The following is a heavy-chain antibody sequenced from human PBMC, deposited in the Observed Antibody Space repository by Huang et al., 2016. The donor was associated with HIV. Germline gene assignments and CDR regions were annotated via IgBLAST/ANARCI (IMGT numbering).Heavy chain of an antibody. J-gene: IGHJ4*02. CDR3: ARGRKWLQLRGAYYLDS. D-gene: IGHD6-19*01. Sequence: QVQLQQWGAGLLKPSETLSLTCAVYDESFNGYYWTWIRQPPGKGREWIAEINNGRNTKCNPFVKSRLTLSVDASKKQFALRLKSVTAADTAVYFCARGRKWLQLRGAYYLDSGGQGTQVIVSP. V-gene: IGHV4-34*01. CDR2: INNGRNT. CDR1: DESFNGYY.